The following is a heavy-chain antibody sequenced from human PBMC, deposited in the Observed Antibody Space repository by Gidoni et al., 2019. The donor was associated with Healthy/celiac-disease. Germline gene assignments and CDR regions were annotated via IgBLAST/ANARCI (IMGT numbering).Heavy chain of an antibody. CDR3: ARGAAAAGWFWFDP. Sequence: ANYAQKFQGRVTITADKSTSTAYMELSSLRPEDTAVYYCARGAAAAGWFWFDPWGQGTLVTVSS. V-gene: IGHV1-69*04. D-gene: IGHD6-13*01. CDR2: A. J-gene: IGHJ5*02.